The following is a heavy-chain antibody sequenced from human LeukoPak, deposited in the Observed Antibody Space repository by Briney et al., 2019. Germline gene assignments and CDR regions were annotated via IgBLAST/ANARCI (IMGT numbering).Heavy chain of an antibody. CDR3: ARDTAAAGTSRFDY. CDR1: GGSFSGYY. J-gene: IGHJ4*02. CDR2: INHSGST. D-gene: IGHD6-13*01. V-gene: IGHV4-34*01. Sequence: PSDTLSLTCAVYGGSFSGYYWSWIRQPPGKGLEWIGEINHSGSTNYNPSLKSRVTTSVDTSKNQFSLKLSSVTAADTAVYYCARDTAAAGTSRFDYWGQGSLVTVSS.